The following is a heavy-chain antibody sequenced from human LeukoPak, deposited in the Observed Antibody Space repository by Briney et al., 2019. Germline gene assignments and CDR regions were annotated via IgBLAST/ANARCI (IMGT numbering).Heavy chain of an antibody. J-gene: IGHJ4*02. CDR3: ARGLAAAARRYFDY. CDR1: GGSISSYY. Sequence: SETLSLTCTVSGGSISSYYWGWIRQPPGKGLEWIGSIYYSGSTYYNPSLKSRVTISVDTSKNQFSLKLSSVTAADTAVYYCARGLAAAARRYFDYWGQGTLVTVSS. V-gene: IGHV4-39*07. CDR2: IYYSGST. D-gene: IGHD6-13*01.